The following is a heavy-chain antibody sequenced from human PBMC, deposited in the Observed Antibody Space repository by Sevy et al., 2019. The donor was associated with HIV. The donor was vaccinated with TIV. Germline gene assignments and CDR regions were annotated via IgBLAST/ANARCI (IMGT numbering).Heavy chain of an antibody. CDR3: GRVGIAVAGTRGYYFDY. D-gene: IGHD6-19*01. CDR1: GGSISSYY. CDR2: IYTSGST. J-gene: IGHJ4*02. Sequence: SETLSLTCTVSGGSISSYYWSWIRQPAGKGLEWIGRIYTSGSTNYNPSLKSRVTMSVDTSKNQFSLKLSSVTAAETAVYYCGRVGIAVAGTRGYYFDYWGQGTLVTVSS. V-gene: IGHV4-4*07.